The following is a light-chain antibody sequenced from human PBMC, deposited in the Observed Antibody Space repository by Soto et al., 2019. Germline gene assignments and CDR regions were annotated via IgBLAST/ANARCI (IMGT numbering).Light chain of an antibody. V-gene: IGLV1-51*01. Sequence: QSVLTQPPSVSAAPGQSVTISCSGSASNVGTQFVSWYQQIPGAAPKLLIYDNDKRPSDIPDRFSGSKSDTSATLTITGLQTGDAADYYCGTWDSGLTVGVFGGGTKLTVL. CDR3: GTWDSGLTVGV. J-gene: IGLJ2*01. CDR2: DND. CDR1: ASNVGTQF.